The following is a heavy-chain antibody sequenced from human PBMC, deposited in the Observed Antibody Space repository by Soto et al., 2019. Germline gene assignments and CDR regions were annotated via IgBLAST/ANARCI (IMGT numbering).Heavy chain of an antibody. CDR3: ARTRRDYGDYGY. V-gene: IGHV4-30-4*01. D-gene: IGHD4-17*01. CDR2: IYYSGST. J-gene: IGHJ4*02. Sequence: SETLALSCTVPGGSVCSGDYYWSWIRQPPGKCLEWIGYIYYSGSTYYNPSLKSRVTISVDTSKNQFSLKLSSVTAADTAVYYCARTRRDYGDYGYWGQGTLVTVYS. CDR1: GGSVCSGDYY.